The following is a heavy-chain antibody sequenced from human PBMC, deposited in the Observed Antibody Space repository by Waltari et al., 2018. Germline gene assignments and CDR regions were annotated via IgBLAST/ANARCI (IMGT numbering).Heavy chain of an antibody. D-gene: IGHD3-10*01. CDR1: GGSFSGYY. Sequence: QVQLQQWGAGLLKPSETLSLTCAVYGGSFSGYYWSWIRQPPGKGREWIGEINHSGSTTYNPALKSRVTISVDTSKNQFSLKLSSGTAADTAGYYCARGRGHGGDYYGSGVYGMDVWGQGTTVTVSS. CDR2: INHSGST. V-gene: IGHV4-34*01. CDR3: ARGRGHGGDYYGSGVYGMDV. J-gene: IGHJ6*02.